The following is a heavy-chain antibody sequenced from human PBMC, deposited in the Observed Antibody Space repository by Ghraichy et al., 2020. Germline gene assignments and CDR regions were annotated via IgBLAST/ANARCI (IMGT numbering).Heavy chain of an antibody. CDR3: TRTPGTYWFFDL. CDR1: GFSFSTHS. J-gene: IGHJ2*01. Sequence: GGSLRLSCAASGFSFSTHSMNWVRQAPGKGLEWVSSISAGSSYIYYADSVKGRFTISRDNAKNSLFLQMNSLRAEDTAVHYCTRTPGTYWFFDLWGRGTLVTVSS. V-gene: IGHV3-21*01. CDR2: ISAGSSYI. D-gene: IGHD1-26*01.